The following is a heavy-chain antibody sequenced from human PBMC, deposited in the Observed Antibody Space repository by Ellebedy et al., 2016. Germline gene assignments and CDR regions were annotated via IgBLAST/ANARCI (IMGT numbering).Heavy chain of an antibody. CDR1: GFTFDDFS. CDR2: ITWNGGSL. D-gene: IGHD3-3*02. Sequence: GGSLRLSXEASGFTFDDFSMHWVRQSPTKGLEWVASITWNGGSLTYAASVKGRFTVSRDNGKNFLFLQMNSLKAEDTALYYCAKAREGLAHDALDAWGQGTMVTVSS. V-gene: IGHV3-9*01. CDR3: AKAREGLAHDALDA. J-gene: IGHJ3*01.